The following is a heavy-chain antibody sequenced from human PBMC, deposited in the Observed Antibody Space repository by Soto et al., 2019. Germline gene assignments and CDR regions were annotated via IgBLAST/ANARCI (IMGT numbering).Heavy chain of an antibody. CDR2: FDPEDGET. Sequence: GASVKVSCKVSGYTLTELSMHWVRQAPGKGLEWMGGFDPEDGETIYAQKFQGRVTMTEDTSTDTAYMALSSLRSEDTAVYYCATPAPAYYDSSGYKGGMDVWGQGTTVTVSS. CDR1: GYTLTELS. J-gene: IGHJ6*02. D-gene: IGHD3-22*01. V-gene: IGHV1-24*01. CDR3: ATPAPAYYDSSGYKGGMDV.